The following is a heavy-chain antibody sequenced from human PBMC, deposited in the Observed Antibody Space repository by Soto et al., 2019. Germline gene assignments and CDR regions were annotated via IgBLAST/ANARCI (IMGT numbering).Heavy chain of an antibody. V-gene: IGHV3-49*01. D-gene: IGHD2-15*01. J-gene: IGHJ6*03. CDR1: GFTFGDYA. CDR3: TRGGGGGPPFHYYMDV. Sequence: GGSLRLSCTASGFTFGDYAMSWFRQAPGKGLEWVGFIRSKAYGGTTEYTASVKGRFTISRDDSKSIAYLQMNSLKTEDTAVYYCTRGGGGGPPFHYYMDVWGKGTTVTVSS. CDR2: IRSKAYGGTT.